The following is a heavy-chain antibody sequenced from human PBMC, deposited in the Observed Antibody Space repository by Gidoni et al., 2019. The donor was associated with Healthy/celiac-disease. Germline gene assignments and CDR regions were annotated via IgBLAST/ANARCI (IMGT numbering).Heavy chain of an antibody. CDR3: ARTYHYYDSSGYEQT. D-gene: IGHD3-22*01. CDR1: GFSLSTRGMR. CDR2: IDWDDDK. Sequence: QVTLKESGPALVKPTQTLTLTCTFSGFSLSTRGMRASWLRQPPGKALEWLARIDWDDDKFYSTSLKTRLTISKDTSKNQVVLTMTNMDPVDTATYYCARTYHYYDSSGYEQTWGQGTLVTVSS. J-gene: IGHJ5*02. V-gene: IGHV2-70*04.